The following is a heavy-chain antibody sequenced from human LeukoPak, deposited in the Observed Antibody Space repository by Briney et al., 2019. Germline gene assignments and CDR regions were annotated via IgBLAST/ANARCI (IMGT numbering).Heavy chain of an antibody. CDR1: GYTFTSYD. CDR3: ARVAATQRALDY. Sequence: ASVKVSCKASGYTFTSYDINWVRQATGQGLEWMGWMNPNSGNTGHAQKFQGRVTMTRNTSISTAYVELSSLRSEDTAVYYCARVAATQRALDYWGQGTLVTVSS. CDR2: MNPNSGNT. J-gene: IGHJ4*02. V-gene: IGHV1-8*01. D-gene: IGHD2-15*01.